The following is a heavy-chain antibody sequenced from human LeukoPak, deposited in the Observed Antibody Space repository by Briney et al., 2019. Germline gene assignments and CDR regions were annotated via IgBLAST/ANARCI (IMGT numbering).Heavy chain of an antibody. CDR1: GFTFSSYA. Sequence: GGSLRLSCAASGFTFSSYAMSWVRQAPGKGLEWVSSISDDGYTTYYADSVKGRFTVSRDNSRDTLYVQMNSLRDEDTALYFCARVATLHSFYMDVWGKGTTVTISS. CDR2: ISDDGYTT. CDR3: ARVATLHSFYMDV. D-gene: IGHD5-12*01. J-gene: IGHJ6*03. V-gene: IGHV3-23*01.